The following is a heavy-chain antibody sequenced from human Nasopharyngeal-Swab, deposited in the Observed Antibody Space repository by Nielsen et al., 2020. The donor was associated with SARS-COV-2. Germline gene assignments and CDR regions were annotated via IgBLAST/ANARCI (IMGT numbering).Heavy chain of an antibody. Sequence: ASVKVSCKASGYTFTSYAMNWVRQAPGQGLEWMGWINTNTGNPTYAQGFTGRFVSSLDTSVSTAYLQISSLKAEDTAVYYCARPGWEPYTYYYYGMDVWGQGTTVTVSS. J-gene: IGHJ6*02. V-gene: IGHV7-4-1*02. CDR3: ARPGWEPYTYYYYGMDV. CDR1: GYTFTSYA. D-gene: IGHD1-26*01. CDR2: INTNTGNP.